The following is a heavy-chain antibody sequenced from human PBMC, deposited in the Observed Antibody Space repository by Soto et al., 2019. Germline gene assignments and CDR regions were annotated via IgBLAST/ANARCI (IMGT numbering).Heavy chain of an antibody. J-gene: IGHJ4*02. D-gene: IGHD3-10*02. CDR2: TSPMFGAA. V-gene: IGHV1-69*19. CDR1: AGTFNTYA. Sequence: QVQLVQSGAEMKKPGSSVKVSCQSSAGTFNTYAMTWVRQAPGQGPEWMGDTSPMFGAANYSPKFQGRVTITADESTGTSYMQLSSLTSEDTARDFCAREEHVHTPAFVYWGQGTLVTVSS. CDR3: AREEHVHTPAFVY.